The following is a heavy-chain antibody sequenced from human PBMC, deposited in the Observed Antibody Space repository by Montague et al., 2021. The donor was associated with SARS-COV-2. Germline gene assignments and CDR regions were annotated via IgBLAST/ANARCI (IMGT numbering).Heavy chain of an antibody. J-gene: IGHJ4*02. CDR2: IYYSGST. CDR1: GGSVSSGSYY. Sequence: SETLSLTCTVSGGSVSSGSYYWSWIRQPPGKGPEWIGYIYYSGSTNYNPSLKSRVTISVDTSKNQFSLKLSSVTAADTAVYYCARVPESGHSIDYWGQGTLVTVSS. CDR3: ARVPESGHSIDY. V-gene: IGHV4-61*01.